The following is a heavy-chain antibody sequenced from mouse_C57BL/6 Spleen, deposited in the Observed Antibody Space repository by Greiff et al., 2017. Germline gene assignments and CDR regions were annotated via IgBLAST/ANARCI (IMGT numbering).Heavy chain of an antibody. CDR1: GFTFSSYA. V-gene: IGHV5-4*03. CDR3: ARGSSSYYFDC. Sequence: EVKVVESGGGLVKPGGSLKLSCAASGFTFSSYAMSWVRQTPEKRLEWVATISDGGSYTYYQDNVKGRFPISRDNAKNNLYLQMSHLKAEDTAMYYCARGSSSYYFDCWGTGTTLTVSS. J-gene: IGHJ2*01. D-gene: IGHD1-1*01. CDR2: ISDGGSYT.